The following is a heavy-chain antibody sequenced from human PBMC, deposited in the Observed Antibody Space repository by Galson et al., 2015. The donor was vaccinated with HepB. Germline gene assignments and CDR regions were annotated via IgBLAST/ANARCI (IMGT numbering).Heavy chain of an antibody. CDR1: GGTFSSYA. D-gene: IGHD2-2*01. Sequence: SVKVSCKASGGTFSSYAISWVRQAPGQGLEWMGGIIPIFGTANYAQKFQGRVTITADESTSTAYMELSSLRSEDTAVYYCARISYCSSTSCTHYFDYWGQGTLVTVSS. CDR2: IIPIFGTA. CDR3: ARISYCSSTSCTHYFDY. J-gene: IGHJ4*02. V-gene: IGHV1-69*01.